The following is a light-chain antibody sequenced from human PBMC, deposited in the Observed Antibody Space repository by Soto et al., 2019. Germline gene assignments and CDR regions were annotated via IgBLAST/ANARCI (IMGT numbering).Light chain of an antibody. CDR3: QQFNTYPT. CDR1: QGISSA. Sequence: AIQFTQSPSSPSASLGGRVTITFRASQGISSALAWYQQKPGKAPKLLISHASSLESGVPSRFSGSGSGTDFTLTISRLQPEDFATYHCQQFNTYPTFGGGTKVDIK. J-gene: IGKJ4*01. CDR2: HAS. V-gene: IGKV1-13*02.